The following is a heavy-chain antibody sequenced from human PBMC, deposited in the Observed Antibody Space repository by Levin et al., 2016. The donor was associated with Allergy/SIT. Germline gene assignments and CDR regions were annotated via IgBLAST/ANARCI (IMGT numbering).Heavy chain of an antibody. Sequence: ASVKVSCKASGYTFTGYYMHWVRQAPGQGLEWMGWINPNSGGTNYAQKFQGWVTMTRDTSISTAYMELSRLRSDDTAVYYCARGEQYDFWSGPLYLELDYWGQGTLVTVSS. CDR3: ARGEQYDFWSGPLYLELDY. CDR1: GYTFTGYY. V-gene: IGHV1-2*04. J-gene: IGHJ4*02. D-gene: IGHD3-3*01. CDR2: INPNSGGT.